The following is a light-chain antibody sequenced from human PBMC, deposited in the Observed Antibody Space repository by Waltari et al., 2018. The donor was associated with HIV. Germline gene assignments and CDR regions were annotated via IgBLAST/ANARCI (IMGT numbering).Light chain of an antibody. Sequence: QSALTQPRSVSGSPGQSVTISRTGTSSDVGAYNSVSWYQQHPGKAPKLMIYDVNKRPSGVPDRFSGSKSGNTASLTISGLQAEDEADYYCCSYAGSYTYVFGTGTKVTVL. V-gene: IGLV2-11*01. CDR1: SSDVGAYNS. CDR3: CSYAGSYTYV. J-gene: IGLJ1*01. CDR2: DVN.